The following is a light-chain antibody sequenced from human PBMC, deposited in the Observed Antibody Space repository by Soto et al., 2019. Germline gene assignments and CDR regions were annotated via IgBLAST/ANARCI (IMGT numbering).Light chain of an antibody. CDR1: QGISSW. J-gene: IGKJ4*01. CDR2: AAY. V-gene: IGKV1-12*01. CDR3: HQYYKWPLT. Sequence: DIQMTQSPSSVSASVGDRVTITCRASQGISSWLAWYQQKPGKAPNLLIYAAYNLQSGLPSRFSGSGSGTDFTLTISSLLSEDFAVYYCHQYYKWPLTFGGGTKVDIK.